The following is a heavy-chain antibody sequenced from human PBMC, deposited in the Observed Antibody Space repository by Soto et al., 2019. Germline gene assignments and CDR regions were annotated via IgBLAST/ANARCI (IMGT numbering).Heavy chain of an antibody. J-gene: IGHJ5*02. Sequence: SDTLSLTCAVSGCSISSSNWWNWIRQHPGKGLEWIGDIYYSGSTNYNPSLKSRVTISVDTSKNQFSLKLSSVTAADTAVYYCARSVTPWGQGTLVTVSS. V-gene: IGHV4-4*02. CDR3: ARSVTP. CDR1: GCSISSSNW. CDR2: IYYSGST. D-gene: IGHD3-10*01.